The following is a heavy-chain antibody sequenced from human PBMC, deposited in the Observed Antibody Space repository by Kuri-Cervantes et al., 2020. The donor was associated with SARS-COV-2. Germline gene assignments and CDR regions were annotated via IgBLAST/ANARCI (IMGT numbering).Heavy chain of an antibody. Sequence: GGSLRLSCAASGFIFSTYGVHWVRQAPGKTLECVALISYDGSNKYYADAVKGRFTISRDNFKNTLYLQMNSLRGEDTAVYYCAKDLGTRSSGSLDYWGQGTLVTVSS. CDR2: ISYDGSNK. CDR3: AKDLGTRSSGSLDY. CDR1: GFIFSTYG. J-gene: IGHJ4*02. D-gene: IGHD6-13*01. V-gene: IGHV3-30*18.